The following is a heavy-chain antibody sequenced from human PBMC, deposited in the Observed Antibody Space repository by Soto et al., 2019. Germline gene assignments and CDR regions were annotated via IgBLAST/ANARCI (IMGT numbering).Heavy chain of an antibody. D-gene: IGHD6-13*01. CDR2: INWNSGSI. Sequence: LRLSCAASGFSFDDYAMHCVRQVPVKGLEWVSGINWNSGSIGYGDSVKGRFAISRDNAKNSLHLQMNSLSAEDTAFYYCVKDESINWYSGHFRHWGQGTLVTVSS. J-gene: IGHJ1*01. CDR3: VKDESINWYSGHFRH. V-gene: IGHV3-9*01. CDR1: GFSFDDYA.